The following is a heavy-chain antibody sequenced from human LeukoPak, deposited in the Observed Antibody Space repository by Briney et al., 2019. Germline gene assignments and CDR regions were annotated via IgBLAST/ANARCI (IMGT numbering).Heavy chain of an antibody. V-gene: IGHV1-69*13. D-gene: IGHD3-22*01. CDR3: ARGKYYDRPYYFDY. CDR1: GGTFSSYA. Sequence: SVKVSCKASGGTFSSYAISWVRQAPGQGLEWMVGIIPIFGTANYAQKFQGRVTITADESTSTAYMELSSLRSEDTAVYYCARGKYYDRPYYFDYWGQGTLVTVSS. J-gene: IGHJ4*02. CDR2: IIPIFGTA.